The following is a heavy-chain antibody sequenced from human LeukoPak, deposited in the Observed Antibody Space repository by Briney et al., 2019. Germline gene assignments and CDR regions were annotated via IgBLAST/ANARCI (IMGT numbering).Heavy chain of an antibody. J-gene: IGHJ6*02. D-gene: IGHD4-11*01. CDR3: VRDSQDYSNYYYNYYGMDV. CDR2: ISSSRSTI. V-gene: IGHV3-48*02. Sequence: PGGSLRLSCAASGFTFNTYSMNWVRQAPGKGLEWVSYISSSRSTIYYADSVKGRFTVSRDNSKNSLYLQMNTLRDEDTAVYYCVRDSQDYSNYYYNYYGMDVWGQGTTVTVSS. CDR1: GFTFNTYS.